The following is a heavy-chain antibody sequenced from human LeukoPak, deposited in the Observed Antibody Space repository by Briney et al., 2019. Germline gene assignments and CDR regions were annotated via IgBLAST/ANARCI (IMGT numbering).Heavy chain of an antibody. Sequence: GGSLRLSCAASGFTFSSYSMNWVRQAPGKGLEWVSSISSSSSYIYYADSVKGRFTISRDNSKNTLYLQMNSLRAEDTAVYYCAKASNYQLRFHYFDYWGQGTLVTVSS. V-gene: IGHV3-21*04. CDR3: AKASNYQLRFHYFDY. CDR2: ISSSSSYI. D-gene: IGHD3-3*01. J-gene: IGHJ4*02. CDR1: GFTFSSYS.